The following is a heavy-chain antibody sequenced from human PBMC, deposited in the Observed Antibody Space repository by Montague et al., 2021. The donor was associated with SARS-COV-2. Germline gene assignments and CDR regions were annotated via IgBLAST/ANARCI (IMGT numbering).Heavy chain of an antibody. CDR3: ARVKRGYDDGLRLSAHFDV. Sequence: SETLSLTCTVSGGSISSYYWSWIRQPPGKGLEWIGYIYYSGSTNYNPSLKSRVTISVDTSKNQFSLKLSSVTAADTAVYYCARVKRGYDDGLRLSAHFDVWGQGTLVTVSS. D-gene: IGHD3-9*01. CDR1: GGSISSYY. V-gene: IGHV4-59*01. CDR2: IYYSGST. J-gene: IGHJ4*02.